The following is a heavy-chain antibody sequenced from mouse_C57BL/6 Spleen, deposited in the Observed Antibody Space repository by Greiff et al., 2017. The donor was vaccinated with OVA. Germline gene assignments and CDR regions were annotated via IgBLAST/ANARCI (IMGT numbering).Heavy chain of an antibody. D-gene: IGHD1-1*01. CDR2: IDPEDGDT. J-gene: IGHJ4*01. CDR3: TTRYYGSSAMDY. V-gene: IGHV14-1*01. Sequence: DVQLQESGAELVRPGASVKLSCTASGFNIKDYYMYWVKQRPEQGLEWIGRIDPEDGDTEYAPKFQGKATMTADTSSNTAYLQLSSLTSEDTAVYYCTTRYYGSSAMDYWGQGTSVTVSS. CDR1: GFNIKDYY.